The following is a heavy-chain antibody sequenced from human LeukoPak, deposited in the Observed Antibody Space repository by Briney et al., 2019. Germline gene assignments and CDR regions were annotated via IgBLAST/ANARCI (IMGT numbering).Heavy chain of an antibody. Sequence: PSETLSLTCTVSGGSISSYYWSWIRQPPGKGLEWIGYIYYSGSTNYNPSLKSRVTISVDTSKNQFSLKLSSVTAADTAVYYCARGPKYSSSWYGEISWFDPWGQGTLVTVSS. J-gene: IGHJ5*02. CDR1: GGSISSYY. V-gene: IGHV4-59*12. D-gene: IGHD6-13*01. CDR3: ARGPKYSSSWYGEISWFDP. CDR2: IYYSGST.